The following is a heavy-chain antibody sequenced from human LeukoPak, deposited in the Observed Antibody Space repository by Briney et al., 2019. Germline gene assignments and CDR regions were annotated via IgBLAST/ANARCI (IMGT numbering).Heavy chain of an antibody. CDR1: GGTFSNYS. D-gene: IGHD6-19*01. V-gene: IGHV1-69*13. CDR3: ASTYSSGGTGECDF. CDR2: IIPILGTT. J-gene: IGHJ4*02. Sequence: GASVKVSCKASGGTFSNYSINWVRLAPGQGLEWMGGIIPILGTTNHAQKFQGRVTITADESTTTAYMEVSSLRSEDTAVYFCASTYSSGGTGECDFWGQGTQVVVSS.